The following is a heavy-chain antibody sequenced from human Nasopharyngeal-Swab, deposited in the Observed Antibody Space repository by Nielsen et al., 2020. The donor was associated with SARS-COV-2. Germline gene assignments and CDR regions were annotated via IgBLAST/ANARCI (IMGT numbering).Heavy chain of an antibody. D-gene: IGHD3-3*01. Sequence: WIRQPPGKGLVWVSRINSDGSSTSYADSVKGRFTISRDNAKNTLYLQMNSLRAGDTAVYYCARGPSERFLEWLNKNGMDVWGQGTTVTVSS. J-gene: IGHJ6*02. CDR3: ARGPSERFLEWLNKNGMDV. V-gene: IGHV3-74*01. CDR2: INSDGSST.